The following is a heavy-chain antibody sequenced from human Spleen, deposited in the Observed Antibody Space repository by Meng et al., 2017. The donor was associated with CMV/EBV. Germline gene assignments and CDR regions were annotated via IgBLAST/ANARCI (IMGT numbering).Heavy chain of an antibody. CDR2: ISAYNGNA. D-gene: IGHD5-12*01. J-gene: IGHJ6*02. CDR3: ARDQPPTPAYSGYDFFGNYGMDV. CDR1: GYTFTSYG. V-gene: IGHV1-18*01. Sequence: ASVKVSCKASGYTFTSYGISWVRQAPGQGLEWMGWISAYNGNAVYTQKFLGRVTVTTDTSTSTAYMELRSLTSDDTAVYYCARDQPPTPAYSGYDFFGNYGMDVWGQGTTVTVSS.